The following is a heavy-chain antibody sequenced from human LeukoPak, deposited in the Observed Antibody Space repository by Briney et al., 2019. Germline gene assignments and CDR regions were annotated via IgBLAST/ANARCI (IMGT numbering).Heavy chain of an antibody. CDR2: VSGNSGKT. CDR3: ARNAGSYFEFAP. Sequence: GASVTVSCKTSGYTFSTYGLSWVRQAPGQGLEWMGWVSGNSGKTHYAQKFQDRVTLITDTSSTTAFMELRSLRSDDTAMYYCARNAGSYFEFAPWGQGTLVTVSS. CDR1: GYTFSTYG. D-gene: IGHD1-26*01. V-gene: IGHV1-18*01. J-gene: IGHJ5*02.